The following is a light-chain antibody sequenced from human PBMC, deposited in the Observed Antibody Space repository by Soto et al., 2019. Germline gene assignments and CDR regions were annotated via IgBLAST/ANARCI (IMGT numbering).Light chain of an antibody. Sequence: QSVLTQPPSVSGAPGQRVTISCTGSSSNIGAGYDVHWYQQLPGTAPKLLIYGNSNRPSGVPDRFSGSKSGTSASLAITGLQAEDEADYYCQSYGSSLVFGGGTQLTVL. CDR3: QSYGSSLV. CDR2: GNS. V-gene: IGLV1-40*01. J-gene: IGLJ2*01. CDR1: SSNIGAGYD.